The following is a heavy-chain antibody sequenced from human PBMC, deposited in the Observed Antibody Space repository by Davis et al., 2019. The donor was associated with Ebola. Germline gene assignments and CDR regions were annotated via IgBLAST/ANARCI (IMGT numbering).Heavy chain of an antibody. CDR2: ISSDSDYI. CDR3: AKDTGLVGATPFDY. Sequence: GGSLRLSCTASGFTFTSAWMSWVRQAPGKGLEWVSSISSDSDYIYYADSAKGRFTISRDNAKNSLYLQMNSLRAEDTALYYCAKDTGLVGATPFDYWGQGTLVTVSS. J-gene: IGHJ4*02. V-gene: IGHV3-21*04. CDR1: GFTFTSAW. D-gene: IGHD1-26*01.